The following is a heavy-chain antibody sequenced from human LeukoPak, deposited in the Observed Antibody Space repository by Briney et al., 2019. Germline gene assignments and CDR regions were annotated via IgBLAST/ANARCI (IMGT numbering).Heavy chain of an antibody. V-gene: IGHV3-7*01. Sequence: GGSLRLSCVASGFTFSTYWMSWVRQAPGKGLEWVANIKQDGSEKYYVDSVKGRFTISRDNAKNSLYLQMNSLRAEDTAVYYCAELGITMIGGVWGKGTTVTISS. J-gene: IGHJ6*04. CDR2: IKQDGSEK. CDR3: AELGITMIGGV. D-gene: IGHD3-10*02. CDR1: GFTFSTYW.